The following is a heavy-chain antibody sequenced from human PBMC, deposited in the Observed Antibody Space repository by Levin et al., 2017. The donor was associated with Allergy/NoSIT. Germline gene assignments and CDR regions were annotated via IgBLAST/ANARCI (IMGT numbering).Heavy chain of an antibody. V-gene: IGHV3-30*04. CDR2: ISFDGRNK. CDR1: GFPFSNYA. CDR3: ARSPKTGFSAYSRYFYYGMDI. J-gene: IGHJ6*02. Sequence: GGSLRLSCAASGFPFSNYAIHWVRQAPGKGLEWVAVISFDGRNKFYADSVKGRFTISRDNSKNTLDLLISSLRPEDTAVYYCARSPKTGFSAYSRYFYYGMDIWGLGTTVIVSS. D-gene: IGHD5-12*01.